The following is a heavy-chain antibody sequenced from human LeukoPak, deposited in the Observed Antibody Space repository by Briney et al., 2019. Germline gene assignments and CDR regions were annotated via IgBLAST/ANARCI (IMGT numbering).Heavy chain of an antibody. J-gene: IGHJ4*02. D-gene: IGHD2-2*01. CDR3: AKAPIVVVPATSYFDY. CDR1: GFIFKKYW. Sequence: GGSLRLSCVASGFIFKKYWMNWVRQVPGKGLECLANIKEDGSETYYADSVKGRFTISRDNSKNTLYLQMNSLRAEDTAVYYCAKAPIVVVPATSYFDYWGQGTLVTVSS. V-gene: IGHV3-7*03. CDR2: IKEDGSET.